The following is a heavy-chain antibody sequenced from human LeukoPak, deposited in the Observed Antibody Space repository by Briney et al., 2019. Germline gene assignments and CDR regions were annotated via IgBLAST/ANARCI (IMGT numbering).Heavy chain of an antibody. Sequence: GASVKVSCKASGYTFTSYYMHWVRQAPGQGLEWMGIINPSGGSTSYARKFQGRVTMTRDTSTSTVYMELSSLRSEDTAVYYCARDQSSSSWYGGGRWFDPWGQGTLVTVSS. J-gene: IGHJ5*02. CDR2: INPSGGST. D-gene: IGHD6-13*01. CDR3: ARDQSSSSWYGGGRWFDP. V-gene: IGHV1-46*01. CDR1: GYTFTSYY.